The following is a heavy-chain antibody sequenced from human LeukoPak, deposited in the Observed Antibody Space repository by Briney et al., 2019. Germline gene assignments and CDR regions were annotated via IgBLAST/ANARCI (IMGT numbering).Heavy chain of an antibody. CDR2: IYHSGST. CDR1: GGSISSSSYY. V-gene: IGHV4-30-2*01. D-gene: IGHD4-17*01. J-gene: IGHJ3*02. CDR3: ASNNIGQYGDYAVGAFDI. Sequence: SETLSLTCTVSGGSISSSSYYWGWIRQPPGKGLEWIAYIYHSGSTYYNPSLKSRVTISVDRSKNQFSLKLSSVTAADTAVYYCASNNIGQYGDYAVGAFDIWGQGTMVTVSS.